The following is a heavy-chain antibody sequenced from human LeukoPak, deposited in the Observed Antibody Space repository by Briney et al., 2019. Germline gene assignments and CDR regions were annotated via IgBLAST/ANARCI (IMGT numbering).Heavy chain of an antibody. CDR3: ATKGGSWSNAFDI. Sequence: GGSLRLSCAASGFTFSSYSMNWVRQAPGKGLEWVSYISSSSSTIYYADSVKGRFTISRDNAKNSLYLQMNSLRAEDTAVYYCATKGGSWSNAFDIWGQGTMVTVSS. D-gene: IGHD2-8*02. J-gene: IGHJ3*02. CDR2: ISSSSSTI. V-gene: IGHV3-48*01. CDR1: GFTFSSYS.